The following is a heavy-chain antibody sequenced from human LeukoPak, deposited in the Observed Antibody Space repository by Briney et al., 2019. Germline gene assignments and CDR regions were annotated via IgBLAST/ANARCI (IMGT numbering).Heavy chain of an antibody. CDR3: ARSYSSGYYYGENDAFDI. CDR1: GYTFTTYD. CDR2: MNPNSGNT. V-gene: IGHV1-8*01. Sequence: ASVKVSCKASGYTFTTYDINWVRQATGQGLEWMGWMNPNSGNTGYAQKFQGRVTITRNTSISTAYMELSSLRSEDTAVYYCARSYSSGYYYGENDAFDIWGQGTMVTVSS. D-gene: IGHD3-22*01. J-gene: IGHJ3*02.